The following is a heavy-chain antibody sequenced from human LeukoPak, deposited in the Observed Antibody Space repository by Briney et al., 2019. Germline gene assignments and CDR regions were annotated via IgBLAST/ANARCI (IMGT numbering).Heavy chain of an antibody. J-gene: IGHJ5*02. CDR1: GGSISSGDYY. V-gene: IGHV4-30-4*01. CDR3: ARPYYYDSRIDP. D-gene: IGHD3-22*01. Sequence: SQTLSLTCTVSGGSISSGDYYWSWIRQPPGKGLEWIAYMYYSGSTYYNPSLKSRVTMSADTSKNQLSLKLSSVTAADTAVYYCARPYYYDSRIDPWGQGILVTVSS. CDR2: MYYSGST.